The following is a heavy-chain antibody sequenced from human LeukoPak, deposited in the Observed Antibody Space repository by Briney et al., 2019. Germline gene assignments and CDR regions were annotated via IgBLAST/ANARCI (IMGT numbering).Heavy chain of an antibody. Sequence: GRSLRLPCAASGFTFSSYAMHWVRQAPGKGLEWVAVISYDGSNKYYADSVKGRFTISRDNSKNTLYLQMNSLRAEDTAVHYCARRGDYGDYWGQGTLVTVSS. V-gene: IGHV3-30-3*01. J-gene: IGHJ4*02. CDR1: GFTFSSYA. CDR3: ARRGDYGDY. CDR2: ISYDGSNK.